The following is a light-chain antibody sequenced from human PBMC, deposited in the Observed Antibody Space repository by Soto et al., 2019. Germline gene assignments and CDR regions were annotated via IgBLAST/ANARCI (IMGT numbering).Light chain of an antibody. J-gene: IGKJ4*01. Sequence: EIVLIQSPATLSLSPGERATLSRRASQSVSSNLAWYQQNPGQAPRLLIFDASNRATGIPARFSGSGSGTDFILTISSLEPEDFAVYYCQQHSNWPLTFGGGTKVEIK. CDR1: QSVSSN. CDR3: QQHSNWPLT. V-gene: IGKV3-11*01. CDR2: DAS.